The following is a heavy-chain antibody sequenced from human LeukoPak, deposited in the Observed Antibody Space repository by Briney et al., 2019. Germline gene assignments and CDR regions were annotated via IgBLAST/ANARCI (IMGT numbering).Heavy chain of an antibody. Sequence: SVKVSCKASGYTFTSYGISWVRQAAGQGLEWMGGIIPIFGTANYAQKFQGRVTITADESTSTAYMELSSLRSEDTAVYYCARGDYDSSGYYQNDYWGQGTLVTVSS. CDR1: GYTFTSYG. CDR3: ARGDYDSSGYYQNDY. V-gene: IGHV1-69*13. CDR2: IIPIFGTA. D-gene: IGHD3-22*01. J-gene: IGHJ4*02.